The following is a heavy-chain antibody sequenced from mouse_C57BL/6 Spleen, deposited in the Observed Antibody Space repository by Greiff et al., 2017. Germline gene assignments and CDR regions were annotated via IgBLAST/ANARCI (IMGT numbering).Heavy chain of an antibody. CDR3: ALYYPRGFAY. CDR2: IYPGSGNT. Sequence: VQLQQSGPELVKPGASVKISCKASGYSFTSYYIHWVKQRPGQGLEWIGWIYPGSGNTKYNEKFKGKATLTADTSSSTAYMQLSSLTSEDSAVYYCALYYPRGFAYWGQGTLVTVSA. D-gene: IGHD2-1*01. CDR1: GYSFTSYY. V-gene: IGHV1-66*01. J-gene: IGHJ3*01.